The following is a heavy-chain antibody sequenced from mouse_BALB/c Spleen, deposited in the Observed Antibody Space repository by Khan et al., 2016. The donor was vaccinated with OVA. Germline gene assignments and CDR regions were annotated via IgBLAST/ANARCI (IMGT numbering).Heavy chain of an antibody. D-gene: IGHD1-1*01. Sequence: QVQLKQSGAELAKPGASVKMSCKASGYTFINYWILWVKQRPGQGLEWIGYINPSTGYTEYNQNFKDKATLTVDKSSSTAYMQLSSLTSEDSAVYYRARRDLRWDFDYWGQGTTLTVSS. J-gene: IGHJ2*01. CDR1: GYTFINYW. CDR2: INPSTGYT. V-gene: IGHV1-7*01. CDR3: ARRDLRWDFDY.